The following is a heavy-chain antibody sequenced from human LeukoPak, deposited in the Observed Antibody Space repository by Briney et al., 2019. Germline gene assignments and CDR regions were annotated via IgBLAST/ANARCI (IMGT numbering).Heavy chain of an antibody. CDR3: ARDNKYRFGESEY. D-gene: IGHD3-10*01. Sequence: SETLSLTCTVSGGSISSGSYYWSWIRQPAGKGLEWIGRIYTSGSTNYNPSLKSRVTISVDTSKNQFSLKLSSVTAADTAVYYCARDNKYRFGESEYWGQGTLVTVSS. CDR2: IYTSGST. CDR1: GGSISSGSYY. J-gene: IGHJ4*02. V-gene: IGHV4-61*02.